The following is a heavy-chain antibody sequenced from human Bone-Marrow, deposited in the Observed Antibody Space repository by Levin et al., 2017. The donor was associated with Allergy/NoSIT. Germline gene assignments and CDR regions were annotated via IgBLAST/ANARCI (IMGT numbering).Heavy chain of an antibody. V-gene: IGHV4-39*01. D-gene: IGHD3-9*01. CDR1: GGSISGSVYY. CDR2: IYYSGST. J-gene: IGHJ5*02. Sequence: SQTLSLTCTVSGGSISGSVYYWGWVRQPPGKGLEWIGSIYYSGSTHYNPSLKSRVTISVDTSKNQFSLKLSSVTAADTAVYFCARHYLVRSFDYAHPHWFDPWGQGTLVTVSS. CDR3: ARHYLVRSFDYAHPHWFDP.